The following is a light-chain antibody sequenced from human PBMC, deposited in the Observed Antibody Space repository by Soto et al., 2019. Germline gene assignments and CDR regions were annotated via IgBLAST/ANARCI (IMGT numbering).Light chain of an antibody. J-gene: IGKJ1*01. CDR2: KIS. CDR1: QSLVSSDGNTY. V-gene: IGKV2-30*01. CDR3: MQGTHWPKT. Sequence: DVVLTQSPLSLPVTLGQPASISCTSSQSLVSSDGNTYLHWFQQRPGHSPRHLIYKISNRDSGVPDRFRGSGSGTEFTLEISRVEAEDVGLYYCMQGTHWPKTFGQGTKVEIK.